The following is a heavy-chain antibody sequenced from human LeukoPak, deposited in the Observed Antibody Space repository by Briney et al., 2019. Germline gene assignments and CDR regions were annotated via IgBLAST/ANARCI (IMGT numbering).Heavy chain of an antibody. J-gene: IGHJ4*02. D-gene: IGHD4-17*01. Sequence: GGSLRLSCAASGFTFRNYGMNWVRQAPGKGLEWVAVISSDSSKIYYADSVKDRFTISRDNSRNTVYLQMSDLRAEDTAVYYCAKITKATTPNYWGQGTLVTVSS. CDR3: AKITKATTPNY. CDR1: GFTFRNYG. V-gene: IGHV3-30*18. CDR2: ISSDSSKI.